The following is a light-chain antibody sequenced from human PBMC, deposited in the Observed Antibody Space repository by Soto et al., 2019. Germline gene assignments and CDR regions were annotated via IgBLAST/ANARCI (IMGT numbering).Light chain of an antibody. Sequence: DIQMTQSPSTLSASLGDKVTITCRASQSITNRLAWYQQKSGKAPKVLIYDASTLESGVPSRFTGTGFGTEFAFTISSLQPDDFATYWCQHYGGMWTFGQGTKVDIK. CDR3: QHYGGMWT. V-gene: IGKV1-5*01. CDR1: QSITNR. CDR2: DAS. J-gene: IGKJ1*01.